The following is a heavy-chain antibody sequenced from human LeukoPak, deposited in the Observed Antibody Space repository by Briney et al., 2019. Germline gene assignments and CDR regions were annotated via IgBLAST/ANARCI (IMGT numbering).Heavy chain of an antibody. D-gene: IGHD6-19*01. CDR2: IYHTGSS. Sequence: NASETLSLTCAVSGGSISSSNWWSWVRQPPGKGLEWIGEIYHTGSSNYNPSLKSRVTISVDKSKSQFSLKLSFVTAADTAVYYCARGGTTVAGTFWFDPWGQGTLVTVSS. CDR3: ARGGTTVAGTFWFDP. J-gene: IGHJ5*02. CDR1: GGSISSSNW. V-gene: IGHV4-4*02.